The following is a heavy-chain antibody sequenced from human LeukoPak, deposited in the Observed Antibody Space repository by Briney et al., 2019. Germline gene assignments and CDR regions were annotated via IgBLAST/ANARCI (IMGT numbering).Heavy chain of an antibody. Sequence: PGGSLRLSCAASGFTFSNYRMSWVRQAPGKGLEWLTVIYSGGDTYYIDSVKGRFAISRDNSRNTVYLQMNSLRADDTAVYYCARRRATVDYSMEVWGKGTTVPVSS. CDR1: GFTFSNYR. J-gene: IGHJ6*03. CDR3: ARRRATVDYSMEV. CDR2: IYSGGDT. V-gene: IGHV3-53*01. D-gene: IGHD1-26*01.